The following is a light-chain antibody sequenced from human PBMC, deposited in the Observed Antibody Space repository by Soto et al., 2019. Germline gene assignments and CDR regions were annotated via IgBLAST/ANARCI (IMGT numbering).Light chain of an antibody. Sequence: EIVLTQSPGTLSLSPGERATLSCRASQSVGTYLAWYQLKSGQAPRLLIYEASKRATGIPARFSGRGSGTDFTLTISSLEPEDFAIYYCQQGSNWPSLTFGGGTKVDIK. CDR1: QSVGTY. J-gene: IGKJ4*01. V-gene: IGKV3-11*01. CDR3: QQGSNWPSLT. CDR2: EAS.